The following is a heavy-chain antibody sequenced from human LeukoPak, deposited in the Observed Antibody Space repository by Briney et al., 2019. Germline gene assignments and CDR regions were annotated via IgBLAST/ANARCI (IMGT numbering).Heavy chain of an antibody. Sequence: ASVTASCTASGGTFSSYAISWVRQAPGQGLEWMGRIIPILGIANYAQKFQGRVTITADKSTSTAYMELSSLRSEDTAVYYCARVDYGDYATTDYWGQGTLVTVSS. J-gene: IGHJ4*02. CDR3: ARVDYGDYATTDY. V-gene: IGHV1-69*04. CDR1: GGTFSSYA. D-gene: IGHD4-17*01. CDR2: IIPILGIA.